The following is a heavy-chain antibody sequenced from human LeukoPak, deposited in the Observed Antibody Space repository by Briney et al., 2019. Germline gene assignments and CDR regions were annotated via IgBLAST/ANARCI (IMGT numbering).Heavy chain of an antibody. Sequence: PGKSLRLSCAASGFTFNGYPIHWVRQAPGKGLEWVAVISYDGSNKYYADSVKGRFTISRDNSKNTLYLQMNSLRAEDTAVYYCAKGPLRGTAAAIDYWGQGTLVTISS. CDR2: ISYDGSNK. CDR3: AKGPLRGTAAAIDY. V-gene: IGHV3-30-3*02. CDR1: GFTFNGYP. D-gene: IGHD2-2*01. J-gene: IGHJ4*02.